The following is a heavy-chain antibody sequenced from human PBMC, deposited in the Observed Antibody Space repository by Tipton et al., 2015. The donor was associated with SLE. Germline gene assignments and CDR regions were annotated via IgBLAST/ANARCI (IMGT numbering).Heavy chain of an antibody. V-gene: IGHV4-59*01. Sequence: TLSLTCTVSGGSMSTYYWSWIRLPPGKGLEWIGYIYYSGGTSYNPSPNSRVTIPVDTSRNQFSLKLTSVTAADSAVYYCARYSLTNWHLDLWGRGTLVTVSS. CDR3: ARYSLTNWHLDL. CDR2: IYYSGGT. J-gene: IGHJ2*01. D-gene: IGHD2-15*01. CDR1: GGSMSTYY.